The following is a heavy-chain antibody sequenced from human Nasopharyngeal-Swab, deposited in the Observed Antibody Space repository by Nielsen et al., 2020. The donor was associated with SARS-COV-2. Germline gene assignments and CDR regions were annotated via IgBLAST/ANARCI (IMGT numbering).Heavy chain of an antibody. J-gene: IGHJ4*02. Sequence: VRQMPGKGLEWMGRIDPSDSYTNYSPSFQGHITISTDKSISTAYLQWSSLKASDTAMYYCARLTYYYGSGKYTSRFDYWGQRTPVTVSS. D-gene: IGHD3-10*01. V-gene: IGHV5-10-1*01. CDR3: ARLTYYYGSGKYTSRFDY. CDR2: IDPSDSYT.